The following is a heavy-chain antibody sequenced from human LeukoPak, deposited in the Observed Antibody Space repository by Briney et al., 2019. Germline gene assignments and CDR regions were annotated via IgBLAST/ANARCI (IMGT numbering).Heavy chain of an antibody. D-gene: IGHD5-12*01. V-gene: IGHV3-9*01. CDR1: GFTFDDYA. Sequence: GGSLRLSCAASGFTFDDYAMHWVRQAPGKGLEWVSGISWNSGSIGYADSVKGRFTISRDNAKNSLYLQMNSLRAEDTALYYCAKDRGRWLQLGGFDYWGQGILVTVSS. J-gene: IGHJ4*02. CDR2: ISWNSGSI. CDR3: AKDRGRWLQLGGFDY.